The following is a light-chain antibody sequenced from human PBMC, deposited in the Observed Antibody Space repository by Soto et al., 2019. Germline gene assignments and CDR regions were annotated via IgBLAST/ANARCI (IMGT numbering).Light chain of an antibody. CDR2: GAS. Sequence: EIVLTQSPGTLSLSPGERATLSCRASQTVSSSYLAWYQQKPGQAPGLLIYGASSRATGIPDRFSGSGSGTDFTLTISRLEPEDFAVYYCQQYDDSLYTFGQGTKVEIK. CDR3: QQYDDSLYT. J-gene: IGKJ2*01. V-gene: IGKV3-20*01. CDR1: QTVSSSY.